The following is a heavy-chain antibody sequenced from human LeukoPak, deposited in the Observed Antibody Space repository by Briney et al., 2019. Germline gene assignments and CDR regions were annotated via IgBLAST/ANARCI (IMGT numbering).Heavy chain of an antibody. CDR1: GGSISSSIYY. V-gene: IGHV4-39*01. Sequence: PSETLSLTSTVSGGSISSSIYYWGWIRQPPGKGLEWIGSIYYSGTTYYNPSLKSRVTISEDTSKNQFSLRLSSVTAADTAVYYCARGSVSSGQLDYWGQGTLVTVSS. CDR3: ARGSVSSGQLDY. D-gene: IGHD6-25*01. J-gene: IGHJ4*02. CDR2: IYYSGTT.